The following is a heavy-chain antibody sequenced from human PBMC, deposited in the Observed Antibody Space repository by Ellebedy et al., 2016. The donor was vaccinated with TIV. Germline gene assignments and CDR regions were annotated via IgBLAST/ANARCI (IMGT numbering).Heavy chain of an antibody. CDR2: ISNTGSRT. CDR3: AKGRGGGSDSSAPRYYFDY. D-gene: IGHD3-22*01. CDR1: GFSFTSYA. Sequence: PGGSLRLSCAASGFSFTSYAMSRVRQAPGKGLEWVSTISNTGSRTYYADSVEGRFIISRDNSKRTLFLQMNSLRAEDTALYYCAKGRGGGSDSSAPRYYFDYWGLGTLVTVSS. J-gene: IGHJ4*02. V-gene: IGHV3-23*01.